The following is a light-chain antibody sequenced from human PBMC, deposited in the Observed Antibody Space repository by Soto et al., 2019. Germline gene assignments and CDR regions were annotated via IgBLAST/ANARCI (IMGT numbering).Light chain of an antibody. CDR1: SGHRTYA. V-gene: IGLV4-69*01. J-gene: IGLJ3*02. CDR3: QTWGADIRV. Sequence: QPVLTQSPSASASLGASVKLTCTLSSGHRTYAIAWHQQQPDKGPRFLMKVNSYGSLXXXXXXXDRFSGSSSGAERYLTXXXXXXXXXXDYYCQTWGADIRVFGGGTKLTVL. CDR2: VNSYGSL.